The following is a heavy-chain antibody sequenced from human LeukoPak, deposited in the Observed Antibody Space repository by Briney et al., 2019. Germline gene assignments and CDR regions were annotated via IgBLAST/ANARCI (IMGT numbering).Heavy chain of an antibody. D-gene: IGHD3-10*01. J-gene: IGHJ4*02. CDR1: GGSFSGYY. Sequence: SETLSLTCAVYGGSFSGYYWSWIRQPPGRGLEWIGESNHSGSTNYNPSLKSRVTISVDTSKNQFSLKLSSVTAADTAVYYCARLDRTYYYGSGSYRPYRISFSFDYWGQGTLVTVSS. CDR2: SNHSGST. V-gene: IGHV4-34*01. CDR3: ARLDRTYYYGSGSYRPYRISFSFDY.